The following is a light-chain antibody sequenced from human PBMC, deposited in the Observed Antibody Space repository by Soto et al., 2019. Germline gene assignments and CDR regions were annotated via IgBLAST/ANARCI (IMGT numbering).Light chain of an antibody. V-gene: IGKV3-15*01. Sequence: DIVLTQSPATLSVSPGDRVTLSCRASESLFGFLAWYQQKPGQAPRLLMYGVSTRATGIPARFSGGGSATDFTLTISSLQSEDSAFYCCLSYTDWPFASGLGTRLE. CDR2: GVS. J-gene: IGKJ2*01. CDR3: LSYTDWPFA. CDR1: ESLFGF.